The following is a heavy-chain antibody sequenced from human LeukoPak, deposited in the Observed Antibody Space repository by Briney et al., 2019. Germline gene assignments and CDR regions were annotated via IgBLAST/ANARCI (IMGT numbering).Heavy chain of an antibody. CDR2: INHSGST. V-gene: IGHV4-34*01. Sequence: PSETLSLTCAVYGGSFSGYYWSWIRQPPGKGLEWIGEINHSGSTNYNPSLKSRVTISVDTSKNQFSLKLSSVTAADTAVYYCAGGEMATRTDYWGQGTLVTVSS. CDR1: GGSFSGYY. D-gene: IGHD5-24*01. CDR3: AGGEMATRTDY. J-gene: IGHJ4*02.